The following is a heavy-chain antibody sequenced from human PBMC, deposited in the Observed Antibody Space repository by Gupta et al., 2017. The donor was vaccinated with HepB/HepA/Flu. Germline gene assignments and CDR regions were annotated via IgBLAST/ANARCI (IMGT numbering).Heavy chain of an antibody. CDR2: IWYDGSNK. Sequence: QVQLVESGGGVVQPGRSLRLSCAASGFTFSSYGMHWFRQAPGKGLEWVAVIWYDGSNKYYADSVKGRFTISRDNSKNTLYLQMNSLRAEDTAVYYCARDGGEMATIHSVFDYWGQGTLVTVSS. J-gene: IGHJ4*02. D-gene: IGHD5-24*01. V-gene: IGHV3-33*01. CDR1: GFTFSSYG. CDR3: ARDGGEMATIHSVFDY.